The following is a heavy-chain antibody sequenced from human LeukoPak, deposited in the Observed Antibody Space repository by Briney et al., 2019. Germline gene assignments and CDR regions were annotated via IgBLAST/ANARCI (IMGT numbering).Heavy chain of an antibody. Sequence: GGSLRLSCAASGFTFSSYGMHWVRQAIGKGLEWVSAMTTAGDTCYPDSVKGRFTISRENAKTSLYLQMNSLRAEDTAVFYCARADQGPLDYWGQGTLVTVSS. D-gene: IGHD2-2*01. CDR2: MTTAGDT. CDR3: ARADQGPLDY. V-gene: IGHV3-13*01. J-gene: IGHJ4*02. CDR1: GFTFSSYG.